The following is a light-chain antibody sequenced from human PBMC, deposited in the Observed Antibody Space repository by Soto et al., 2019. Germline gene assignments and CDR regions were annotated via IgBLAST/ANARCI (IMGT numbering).Light chain of an antibody. CDR2: EVT. J-gene: IGLJ1*01. Sequence: QSALTQPASVSGSPGQSITVSCTGTSSDIGGYNCVSWYQQHPGKAPKLMVYEVTNRPSGVSDRFSGSKSGNTASLTISGLQADDEGYYYCSSYTSRSTLYVFGTGTKVTVL. CDR1: SSDIGGYNC. CDR3: SSYTSRSTLYV. V-gene: IGLV2-14*01.